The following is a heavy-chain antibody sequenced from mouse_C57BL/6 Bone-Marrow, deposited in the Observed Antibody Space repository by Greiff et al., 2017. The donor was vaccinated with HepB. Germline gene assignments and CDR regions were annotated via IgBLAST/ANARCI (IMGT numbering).Heavy chain of an antibody. CDR3: ARSYYGSSYDY. CDR1: GYTFTDSY. V-gene: IGHV1-75*01. Sequence: QVQLQQSGPELVKPGASVKISCKASGYTFTDSYINWVKQRPGQGLEWIGWIFTGSGSTYSNENFKGKATLTVDKSADTAYMLLISMTSEDSAVYFCARSYYGSSYDYWGQGTAPTVSS. J-gene: IGHJ2*01. D-gene: IGHD1-1*01. CDR2: IFTGSGST.